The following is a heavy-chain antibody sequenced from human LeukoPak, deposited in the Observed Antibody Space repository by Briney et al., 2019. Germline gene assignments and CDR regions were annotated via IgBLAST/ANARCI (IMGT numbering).Heavy chain of an antibody. V-gene: IGHV3-33*01. CDR2: IWYDGSNK. CDR3: ARGVRGDYFDY. CDR1: GFTFSSYG. D-gene: IGHD3-10*01. J-gene: IGHJ4*02. Sequence: GGSLRLSCAASGFTFSSYGMHWVRQAPGKGLERGAVIWYDGSNKYYADSVKGRFTISRANSKNTLYLQMNSLSAEDTAVYYCARGVRGDYFDYWGQGTLVTVSS.